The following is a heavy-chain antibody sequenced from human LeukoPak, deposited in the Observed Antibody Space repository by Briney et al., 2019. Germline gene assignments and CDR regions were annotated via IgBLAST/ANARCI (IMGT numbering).Heavy chain of an antibody. CDR1: GGSISSYH. D-gene: IGHD3-9*01. CDR3: ARLVGDILTGSNWFDP. J-gene: IGHJ5*02. CDR2: IYYSGST. Sequence: SETLSLTCTVSGGSISSYHWSWIRQPPGKGLEWIGYIYYSGSTNYNPSLKSRVTISVDPSKNPFSLKLSSVTAADTAVYYCARLVGDILTGSNWFDPWGQGTLVTVSS. V-gene: IGHV4-59*08.